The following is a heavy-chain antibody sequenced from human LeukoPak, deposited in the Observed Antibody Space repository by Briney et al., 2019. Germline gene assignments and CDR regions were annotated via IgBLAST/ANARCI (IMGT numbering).Heavy chain of an antibody. Sequence: ASVKVSCKASGYTFTGYYMHWVRQAPGQGLEWMGWINPNSGGTNYAQKFQGRVTMTRDTSISTAYTELSRLRSDDTAVYYCARDPLYSYGTEFDYWGQGTLVTVSS. CDR2: INPNSGGT. V-gene: IGHV1-2*02. D-gene: IGHD5-18*01. CDR1: GYTFTGYY. J-gene: IGHJ4*02. CDR3: ARDPLYSYGTEFDY.